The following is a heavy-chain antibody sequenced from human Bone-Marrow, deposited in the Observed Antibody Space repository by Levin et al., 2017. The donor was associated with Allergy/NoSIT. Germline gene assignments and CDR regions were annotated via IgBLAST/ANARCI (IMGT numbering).Heavy chain of an antibody. V-gene: IGHV3-9*01. J-gene: IGHJ4*02. CDR2: ISWNSGSI. CDR1: GFTFDDYA. D-gene: IGHD6-19*01. CDR3: AKDGGQWLELDY. Sequence: PGGSLRLSCAASGFTFDDYAMHWVRQAPGKGLEWVSGISWNSGSIGYADSVKGRFTISRDNAKNSLYLQMNSLRAEDTALYCCAKDGGQWLELDYWGQGTLVTVSS.